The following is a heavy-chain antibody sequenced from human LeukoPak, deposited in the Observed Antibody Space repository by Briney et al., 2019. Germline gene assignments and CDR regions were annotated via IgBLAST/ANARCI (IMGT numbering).Heavy chain of an antibody. CDR2: ISSSGSTI. Sequence: GGSLRLSCAASGFTFNIYSMNWVRQAPGKGLEWVSYISSSGSTIYYADSVKGRFTISRGNAKNFLYLQMNSLRDDDTAVYYCARGVNSGNYNYWYFDLWGRGTLVTVSS. J-gene: IGHJ2*01. D-gene: IGHD1-26*01. CDR1: GFTFNIYS. CDR3: ARGVNSGNYNYWYFDL. V-gene: IGHV3-48*02.